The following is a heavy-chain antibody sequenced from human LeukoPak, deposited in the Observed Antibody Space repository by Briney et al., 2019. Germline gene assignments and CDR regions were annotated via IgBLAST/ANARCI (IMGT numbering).Heavy chain of an antibody. J-gene: IGHJ4*02. Sequence: SETLSLTCAVYGGSFSGYYWSWIRQPPGKGLEWIGEINHSGSTNYNPSLKSRVTISVDTSKNQFSLKLSSVTAAATAVYYCARDGSYGPYSYWGQGTLVTVSS. CDR1: GGSFSGYY. D-gene: IGHD2-21*01. CDR3: ARDGSYGPYSY. CDR2: INHSGST. V-gene: IGHV4-34*01.